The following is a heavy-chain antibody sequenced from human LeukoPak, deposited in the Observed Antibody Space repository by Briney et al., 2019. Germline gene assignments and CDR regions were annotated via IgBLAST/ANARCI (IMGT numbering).Heavy chain of an antibody. D-gene: IGHD5-12*01. Sequence: ASVKVSCKASGYTFTGYYMHWVRQAPGQGLEWMGWINPNSGGTNYAQKFQGRVTMTRDTSISTAYMELSRLRSDDTAVYYRARDMSGYDPLAFDIWGQGTMVTVSS. CDR1: GYTFTGYY. J-gene: IGHJ3*02. CDR2: INPNSGGT. V-gene: IGHV1-2*02. CDR3: ARDMSGYDPLAFDI.